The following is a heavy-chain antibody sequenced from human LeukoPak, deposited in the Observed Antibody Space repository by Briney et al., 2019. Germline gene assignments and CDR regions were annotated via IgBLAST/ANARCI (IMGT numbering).Heavy chain of an antibody. CDR1: GYTFTSYG. CDR2: ISAYNGNT. Sequence: ASVKVSCKASGYTFTSYGISWVRQAPGQGLEWMGWISAYNGNTNYAHKLQGRVTMTTNTSTSTAYMELRSLRSDYTAVYYCAREGRPLNYYDSSGYHFDYWGQGTLVTVSS. V-gene: IGHV1-18*01. CDR3: AREGRPLNYYDSSGYHFDY. D-gene: IGHD3-22*01. J-gene: IGHJ4*02.